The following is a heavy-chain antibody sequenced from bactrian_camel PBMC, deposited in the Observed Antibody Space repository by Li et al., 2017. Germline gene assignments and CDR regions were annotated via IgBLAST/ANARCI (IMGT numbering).Heavy chain of an antibody. CDR1: GYTSSSDS. CDR3: AADPPPCTIVGPRTYSY. CDR2: ISNRATT. V-gene: IGHV3S53*01. D-gene: IGHD6*01. J-gene: IGHJ4*01. Sequence: QVQLVESGGGSVQAGGSLRLSCAASGYTSSSDSMAWFRQAPGKEREEVAMISNRATTTYSDAVKGRFTISQDNANRILYLQMNSLTAEDTAMYYCAADPPPCTIVGPRTYSYRGQGTQVTVS.